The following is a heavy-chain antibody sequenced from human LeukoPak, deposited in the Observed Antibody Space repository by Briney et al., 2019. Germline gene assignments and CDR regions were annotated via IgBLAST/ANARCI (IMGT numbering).Heavy chain of an antibody. D-gene: IGHD6-19*01. Sequence: GGSLRLSCAASGFPVSSNYMSWVRQAPGKGLEWVSVIYSGGSTYYADSVKGRFTISRDNSKNTLYLQMNSLRAEDTAVYYCARDSFLSVAGTTDYYGMDVWGQGTTVTVSS. J-gene: IGHJ6*02. V-gene: IGHV3-66*01. CDR3: ARDSFLSVAGTTDYYGMDV. CDR2: IYSGGST. CDR1: GFPVSSNY.